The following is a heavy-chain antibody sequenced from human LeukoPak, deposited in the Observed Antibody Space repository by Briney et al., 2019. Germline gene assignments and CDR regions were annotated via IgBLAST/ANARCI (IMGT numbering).Heavy chain of an antibody. CDR3: ATIGKHNWNDKRDY. D-gene: IGHD1-20*01. J-gene: IGHJ4*02. CDR1: GYTLTELS. V-gene: IGHV1-24*01. CDR2: FDPEDGET. Sequence: ASVKVSCKVSGYTLTELSMHWVRQAPGKGLEWMGGFDPEDGETIYAQKFQGRVTMTEDTSTDTAYMELSSLRSEDTAVYYCATIGKHNWNDKRDYWGQGTLVTVSP.